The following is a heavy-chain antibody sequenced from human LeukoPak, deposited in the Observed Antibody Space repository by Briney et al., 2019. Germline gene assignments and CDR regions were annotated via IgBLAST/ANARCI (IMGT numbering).Heavy chain of an antibody. D-gene: IGHD1-26*01. CDR2: ISGSGDST. V-gene: IGHV3-23*01. J-gene: IGHJ4*02. Sequence: GGSLRLSCAASGFTFSSYAMRWVRQAPGRGLEWVSTISGSGDSTYYADSVKGRFTIFRDNSKNTLYLQMNSLRAADTAVYYCAKEGLVNFYYFDYWGQGTLVTVSS. CDR1: GFTFSSYA. CDR3: AKEGLVNFYYFDY.